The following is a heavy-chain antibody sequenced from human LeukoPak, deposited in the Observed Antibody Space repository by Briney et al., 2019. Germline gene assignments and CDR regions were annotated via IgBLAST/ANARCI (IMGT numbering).Heavy chain of an antibody. J-gene: IGHJ4*02. D-gene: IGHD2-2*02. CDR1: GFTFSTYA. CDR2: ISPNVGST. V-gene: IGHV3-23*01. CDR3: ACLPATIPFDY. Sequence: PGASLRLSCAASGFTFSTYAMSWVRQAPGKGLEWVSTISPNVGSTYYADSVKGRFTISRDNSKNTLYLQMDGLRAEDTAVYYCACLPATIPFDYWGQGTLVTVSS.